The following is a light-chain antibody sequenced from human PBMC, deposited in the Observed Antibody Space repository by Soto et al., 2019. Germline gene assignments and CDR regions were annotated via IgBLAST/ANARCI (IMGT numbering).Light chain of an antibody. Sequence: EMVMTQSPATLSVSPGERVTLSCRASDSVNRNLAWYQQKPGQGPSLLIYYASTRTTGVPDRFTGSGSGTEFTLTIGSLQSEDSGVDYCQHDNDWPPTVGPGTKVEIK. V-gene: IGKV3-15*01. CDR2: YAS. J-gene: IGKJ3*01. CDR3: QHDNDWPPT. CDR1: DSVNRN.